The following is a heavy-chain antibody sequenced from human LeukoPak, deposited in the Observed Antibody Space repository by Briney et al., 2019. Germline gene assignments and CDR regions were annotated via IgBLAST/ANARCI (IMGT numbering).Heavy chain of an antibody. Sequence: GGSLRLSCAASGLTVSSNYMSWVRQAPGEGLEWVSVIYSDGGGGTTYYADSVKGRFTISRDNSKNTLYLQMNSLRAEDTAVYYCAKDRGSNYQFPYWFDPWGQGTLVTVSS. D-gene: IGHD4/OR15-4a*01. CDR3: AKDRGSNYQFPYWFDP. J-gene: IGHJ5*02. V-gene: IGHV3-53*01. CDR1: GLTVSSNY. CDR2: IYSDGGGGTT.